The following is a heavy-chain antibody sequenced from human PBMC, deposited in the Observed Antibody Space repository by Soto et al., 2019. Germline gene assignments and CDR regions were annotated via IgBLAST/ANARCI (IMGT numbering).Heavy chain of an antibody. V-gene: IGHV4-31*03. J-gene: IGHJ5*02. CDR1: GGSISSGGYY. Sequence: QVQLQESGPGLVKPSQTLSLTCTVSGGSISSGGYYWSWIRQHPGKGLEWIGYIYYSGSTYYNPSLKSRVTISVDTSKNLFSLKLSSVTAADTAVYYCARAGVVVPAAIRPRPNWFVPWGQGTLVTVSS. D-gene: IGHD2-2*01. CDR2: IYYSGST. CDR3: ARAGVVVPAAIRPRPNWFVP.